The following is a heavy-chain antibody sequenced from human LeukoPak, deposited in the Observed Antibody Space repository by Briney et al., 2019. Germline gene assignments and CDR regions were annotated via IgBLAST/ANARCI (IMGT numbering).Heavy chain of an antibody. D-gene: IGHD3-10*01. Sequence: GGSLRLSCATSGFSFSSYAMSWVRQAPGKGLEWVSSISSSSSYIYYADSVKGRFTISRDNAKNSLYLQMNSLRAEDTAVYYCAKGRSGSPPPYWGQGTLATVSS. V-gene: IGHV3-21*01. CDR1: GFSFSSYA. CDR2: ISSSSSYI. CDR3: AKGRSGSPPPY. J-gene: IGHJ4*02.